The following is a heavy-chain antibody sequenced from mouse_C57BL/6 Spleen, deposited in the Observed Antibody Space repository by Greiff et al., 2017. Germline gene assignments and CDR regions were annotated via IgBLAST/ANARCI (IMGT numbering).Heavy chain of an antibody. V-gene: IGHV1-54*01. CDR2: INPGSGST. CDR1: GYAFTNYL. J-gene: IGHJ4*01. Sequence: VMLVESGAELVRPGTSVKVSCKASGYAFTNYLIEWVKQRPGQGLEWIGVINPGSGSTNYNEKFKGKATLTADKSSSTAYMQLSSLTSEDSAVYFCARLRDYSYAMDYWGQGTSVTVSS. D-gene: IGHD3-3*01. CDR3: ARLRDYSYAMDY.